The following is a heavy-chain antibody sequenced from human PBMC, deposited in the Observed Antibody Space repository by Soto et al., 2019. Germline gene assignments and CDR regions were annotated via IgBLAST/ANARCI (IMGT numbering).Heavy chain of an antibody. CDR3: AHSIPPRILRY. J-gene: IGHJ4*02. V-gene: IGHV2-5*02. CDR1: GFSLTTNGVG. CDR2: IYWDDDE. Sequence: QITLKESGPALVKPTQTLTLTCTFSGFSLTTNGVGVGWIRQPPGKALEWLALIYWDDDERYSPSLQSRLTITKDTSKSQVVLTMTNMDPVDTATYYCAHSIPPRILRYWDQGTLVTVSS. D-gene: IGHD3-16*01.